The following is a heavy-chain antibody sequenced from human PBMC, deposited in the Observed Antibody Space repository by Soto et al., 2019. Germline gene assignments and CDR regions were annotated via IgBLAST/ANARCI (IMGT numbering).Heavy chain of an antibody. J-gene: IGHJ4*02. V-gene: IGHV1-46*01. Sequence: ASVKVSCKASGYTFTSYYMHWVRQAPGQGLEWMGIINPSGGSTSYAQKLQGRVTMTRDTSTSTVYMELSSLRSEDTAVYYCARDRNSYGPKYYFDHWGQGTLVTVSS. CDR2: INPSGGST. CDR3: ARDRNSYGPKYYFDH. D-gene: IGHD5-18*01. CDR1: GYTFTSYY.